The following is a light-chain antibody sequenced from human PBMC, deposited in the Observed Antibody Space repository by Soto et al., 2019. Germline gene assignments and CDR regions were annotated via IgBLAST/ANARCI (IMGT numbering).Light chain of an antibody. CDR1: QSISNY. V-gene: IGKV3-20*01. CDR3: QQYGGSPRT. CDR2: AAS. J-gene: IGKJ2*01. Sequence: VMTQSPAILSVSPGERATLSCRASQSISNYLAWYQQRPGQSPRLLIYAASSRATGVPDRFSGGGSATDFTLTVSRLEPEDFAVYYCQQYGGSPRTFGQGTKLEIK.